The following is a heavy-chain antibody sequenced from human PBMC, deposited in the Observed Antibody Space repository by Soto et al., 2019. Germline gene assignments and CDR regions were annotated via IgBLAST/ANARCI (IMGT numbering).Heavy chain of an antibody. D-gene: IGHD6-13*01. CDR2: IYYSGST. CDR1: GGSISSGDYY. Sequence: SETLSLTCTVSGGSISSGDYYWSWIRQPPGKGLEWIGYIYYSGSTYYNPSLKSRVTISVDTSKNQFSLKLSSVTAADTAVYYCARDGVIAAAGTYGMDVWGQGTTVTVSS. CDR3: ARDGVIAAAGTYGMDV. V-gene: IGHV4-30-4*01. J-gene: IGHJ6*02.